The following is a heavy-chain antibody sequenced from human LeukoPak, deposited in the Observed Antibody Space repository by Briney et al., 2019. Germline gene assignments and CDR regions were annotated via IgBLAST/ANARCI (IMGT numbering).Heavy chain of an antibody. CDR1: GYIFTNYC. V-gene: IGHV5-51*01. CDR2: IYPGDSET. J-gene: IGHJ4*02. Sequence: PGESLKISCKGSGYIFTNYCIGWVRQMPGKGLGWMGIIYPGDSETRYSPSFQGQVTISADKSTSTAYLQWSSLKASDTAMYYCARHSGSGNYYRSFEYWGQGTLVTVSS. D-gene: IGHD3-10*01. CDR3: ARHSGSGNYYRSFEY.